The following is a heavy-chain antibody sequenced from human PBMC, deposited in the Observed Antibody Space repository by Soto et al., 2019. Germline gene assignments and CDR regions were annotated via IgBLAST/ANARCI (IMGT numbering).Heavy chain of an antibody. CDR3: ARTRYCSSTSCPPGRYYYYMDV. CDR1: GYTFTSYA. V-gene: IGHV1-3*01. J-gene: IGHJ6*03. CDR2: INAGNGNT. D-gene: IGHD2-2*01. Sequence: QVQLVQSGAEVKKPGASVKVPCKASGYTFTSYAMHWVRQAPGQRLEWMGWINAGNGNTKYSQKFQGRVTITRDTSASTAYMELSSLRSEDTAVYYCARTRYCSSTSCPPGRYYYYMDVWGKGTTVTVSS.